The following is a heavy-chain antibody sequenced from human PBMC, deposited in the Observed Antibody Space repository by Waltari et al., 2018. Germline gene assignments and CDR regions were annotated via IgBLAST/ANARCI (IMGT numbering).Heavy chain of an antibody. CDR2: IYYGGIT. CDR1: GGSISGSSYY. Sequence: QLQLQESGPGLVKPSETLSLTCTVSGGSISGSSYYWGWIRQPPGKGLEWIGSIYYGGITYYNPSLIRRVTISVDTSKNQFSLKLSSVTAADTAVYYCARDLSIAARNFDYWGQGTLVTVSS. CDR3: ARDLSIAARNFDY. D-gene: IGHD6-6*01. V-gene: IGHV4-39*02. J-gene: IGHJ4*02.